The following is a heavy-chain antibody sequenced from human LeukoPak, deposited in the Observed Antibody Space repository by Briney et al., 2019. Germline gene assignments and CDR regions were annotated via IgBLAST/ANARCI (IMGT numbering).Heavy chain of an antibody. CDR3: ARRPFIAAAGTHWYFDL. Sequence: SETLSPTCTVSGGSISSSSYYWGWIRQPPGKGLEWIGSIYYSGSTYYNPSLKSRVTISVDTSKNQFSLKLSSVTAADTAVYYCARRPFIAAAGTHWYFDLWGRGTLVTVSS. CDR1: GGSISSSSYY. CDR2: IYYSGST. J-gene: IGHJ2*01. D-gene: IGHD6-13*01. V-gene: IGHV4-39*01.